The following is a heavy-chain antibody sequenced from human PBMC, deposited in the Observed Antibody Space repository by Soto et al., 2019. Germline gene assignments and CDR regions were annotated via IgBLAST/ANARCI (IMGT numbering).Heavy chain of an antibody. D-gene: IGHD6-6*01. V-gene: IGHV3-72*01. CDR3: ARAQCSSSSICYYYGMDV. J-gene: IGHJ6*02. CDR1: GFTFSDHY. CDR2: TRNKANSYTT. Sequence: GESLKISCAASGFTFSDHYMDWVRQAPGKGLEWVGRTRNKANSYTTEYAASVKGRFTISRDDSKNSLYLQMNSLKTEDTAVYYCARAQCSSSSICYYYGMDVWGQGTTVTVSS.